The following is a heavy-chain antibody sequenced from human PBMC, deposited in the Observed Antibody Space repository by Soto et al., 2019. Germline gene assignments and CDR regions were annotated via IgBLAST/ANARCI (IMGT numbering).Heavy chain of an antibody. V-gene: IGHV4-30-4*01. Sequence: QVLLQESGPGLVKPSQTLSLTCSVSGDSLSSGSHFWSWVRRHPGKGLEWVGYISSSGNTYYNPSLQSRLTISLDTSNKQFSLTLTSVTAADTAVYHCARETQLGAFGTFYYALDVWGQGTTVTV. CDR1: GDSLSSGSHF. D-gene: IGHD1-1*01. CDR3: ARETQLGAFGTFYYALDV. J-gene: IGHJ6*02. CDR2: ISSSGNT.